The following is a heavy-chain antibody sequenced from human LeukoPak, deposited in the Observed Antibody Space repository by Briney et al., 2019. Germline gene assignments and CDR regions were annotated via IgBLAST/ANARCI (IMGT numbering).Heavy chain of an antibody. CDR1: GGSISSGGYY. CDR3: ARVPIVGALGADY. Sequence: PSQTLSLTCTVSGGSISSGGYYWSWIRQHPGKGLEWIGYIYYSGSTYYNPSLKSRVTISVDTSKNQFSLKLSPVTAADTAVYYCARVPIVGALGADYWGQGTLVTVSS. CDR2: IYYSGST. J-gene: IGHJ4*02. V-gene: IGHV4-31*03. D-gene: IGHD1-26*01.